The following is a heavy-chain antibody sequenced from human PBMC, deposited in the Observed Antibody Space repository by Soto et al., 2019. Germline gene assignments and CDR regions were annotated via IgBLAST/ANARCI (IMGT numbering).Heavy chain of an antibody. Sequence: QVQLVESGGGVVQPGRSLRLSCLASGFTFSSYGMHWVRQAPGKGLEWVAVMSYDASNKYYADSLKGRFTISRDNSKNTLYLQMSGLRAEDTAVYYCAKSAPYYDFWCGYSDYWGQGTLVTVSS. CDR3: AKSAPYYDFWCGYSDY. D-gene: IGHD3-3*01. CDR1: GFTFSSYG. J-gene: IGHJ4*02. V-gene: IGHV3-30*18. CDR2: MSYDASNK.